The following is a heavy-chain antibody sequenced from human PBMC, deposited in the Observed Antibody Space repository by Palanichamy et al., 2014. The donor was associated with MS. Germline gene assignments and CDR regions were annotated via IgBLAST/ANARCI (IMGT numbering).Heavy chain of an antibody. CDR1: GFTFGDYA. Sequence: EVQLVESGGGLVQPGRPLRLSCTASGFTFGDYAMSWVRQAPGKGLEWVGFIRSKAYGGTTEYAASVQGRFTISRDDSKSIAYLQMNSLKTEDTAVYYCTRALYDFWSGYYAGNNWGQGTLVTVSS. V-gene: IGHV3-49*04. D-gene: IGHD3-3*01. J-gene: IGHJ4*02. CDR3: TRALYDFWSGYYAGNN. CDR2: IRSKAYGGTT.